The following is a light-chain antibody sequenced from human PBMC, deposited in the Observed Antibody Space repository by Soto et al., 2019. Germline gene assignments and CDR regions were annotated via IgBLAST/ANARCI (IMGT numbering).Light chain of an antibody. CDR3: QQYNNWPRIT. CDR1: QSVSSY. V-gene: IGKV3-11*01. J-gene: IGKJ5*01. Sequence: EILFTQSPATLSLSPGERATLSCRASQSVSSYLAWYQQKPGQAPRLLIYDASNRATGIPARFSGSGSGTEFTLTISSLQSEDFAVYYCQQYNNWPRITFGQGTRLEIK. CDR2: DAS.